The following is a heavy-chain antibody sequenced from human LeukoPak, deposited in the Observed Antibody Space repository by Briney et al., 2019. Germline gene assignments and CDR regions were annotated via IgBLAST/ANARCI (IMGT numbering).Heavy chain of an antibody. CDR3: ARGQGSSLSWGY. J-gene: IGHJ4*02. Sequence: GALRLSCAASGFILSSNTMNWVRQPPGKGLEWIGEINHSGSTNYNPSLKSRVTISVDTSKNQFSLKLSSVTAADTAVYYCARGQGSSLSWGYWGQGTLVTVSS. D-gene: IGHD1-26*01. CDR1: GFILSSNT. CDR2: INHSGST. V-gene: IGHV4-34*01.